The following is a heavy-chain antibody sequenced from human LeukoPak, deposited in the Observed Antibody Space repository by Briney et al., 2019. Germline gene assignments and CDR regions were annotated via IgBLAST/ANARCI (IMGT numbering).Heavy chain of an antibody. J-gene: IGHJ4*02. V-gene: IGHV4-34*01. D-gene: IGHD1-26*01. CDR3: AKPLGRKPLFAY. CDR1: GGSFSGYY. Sequence: SETLSLTCAVYGGSFSGYYWSWIRQPPGKGLEWIGGINHSGSTNYNPSLKSRVTISVDTSKNQFSLKLSSVTAAGTGVYYCAKPLGRKPLFAYWGQGTLVTVSS. CDR2: INHSGST.